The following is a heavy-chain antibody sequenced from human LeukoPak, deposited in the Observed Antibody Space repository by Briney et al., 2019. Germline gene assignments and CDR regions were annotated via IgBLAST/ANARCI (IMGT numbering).Heavy chain of an antibody. V-gene: IGHV3-11*04. CDR2: ISPSGTDI. J-gene: IGHJ4*02. CDR3: ARDNRRSGATWVYLDY. D-gene: IGHD1-1*01. CDR1: GFTFTDTY. Sequence: GGSLRLSCAVSGFTFTDTYMTWIRQAPGKGLESLSYISPSGTDISYADSVKGRFTISRDNAKNSLYLQMNSLRVEDTAVYYCARDNRRSGATWVYLDYWGRGTLVTVSS.